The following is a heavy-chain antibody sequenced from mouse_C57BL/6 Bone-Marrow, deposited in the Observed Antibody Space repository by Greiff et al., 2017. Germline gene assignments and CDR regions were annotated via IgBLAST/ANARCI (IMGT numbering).Heavy chain of an antibody. V-gene: IGHV1-50*01. Sequence: VQLQQPGAELVKPGASVKLSCKASGYTFTSYWMQWVKQRPGQGLEWIGEIDPSDSYTNYNQKFKGKATLTVDTSSSTAYMQLSRLTSEDSAVYYCARALYYGSTYYAMDYWGQGTSVTVSS. CDR1: GYTFTSYW. CDR2: IDPSDSYT. J-gene: IGHJ4*01. D-gene: IGHD1-1*01. CDR3: ARALYYGSTYYAMDY.